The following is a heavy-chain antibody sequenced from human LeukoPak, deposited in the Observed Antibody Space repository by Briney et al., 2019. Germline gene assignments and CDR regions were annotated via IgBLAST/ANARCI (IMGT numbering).Heavy chain of an antibody. Sequence: ASVKVSCKAPGYSFTNYGISWVRQAPGQGLEWMGWISAYNGNTNYAQKLQGRVTMTTDTSTSTAYMELRSLRSDDTAVYYCARVTGMIVVVMSPDYWGQGTLVTVSS. V-gene: IGHV1-18*01. D-gene: IGHD3-22*01. CDR3: ARVTGMIVVVMSPDY. CDR1: GYSFTNYG. J-gene: IGHJ4*02. CDR2: ISAYNGNT.